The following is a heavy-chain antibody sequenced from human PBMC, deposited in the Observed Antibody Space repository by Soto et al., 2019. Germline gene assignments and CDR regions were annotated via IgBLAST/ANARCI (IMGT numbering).Heavy chain of an antibody. Sequence: PGGSLRLSCAASGFTFSNYAMGWVRQAPGTGLEWVSSISGAGGNTYYADSVKGRFTISRDNPKNALYLQMSSLKAADTAGYYMAKGIFFMVPRLAFRGHGTTVTVS. CDR2: ISGAGGNT. CDR3: AKGIFFMVPRLAF. J-gene: IGHJ6*02. V-gene: IGHV3-23*01. D-gene: IGHD3-3*02. CDR1: GFTFSNYA.